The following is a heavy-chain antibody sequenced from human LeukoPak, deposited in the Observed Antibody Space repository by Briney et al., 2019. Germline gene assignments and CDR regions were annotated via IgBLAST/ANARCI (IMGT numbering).Heavy chain of an antibody. CDR2: IYSGGST. CDR3: ARGWSYFDY. J-gene: IGHJ4*02. D-gene: IGHD2-15*01. V-gene: IGHV3-66*01. Sequence: GGSLRPSCAASGFTVSSNYMSWVRQAPGKGLEWVSVIYSGGSTYYADSVKGRFTISRDNAKNTLYLQMNSLRAEDTAVYYCARGWSYFDYWGQGTLVTVSS. CDR1: GFTVSSNY.